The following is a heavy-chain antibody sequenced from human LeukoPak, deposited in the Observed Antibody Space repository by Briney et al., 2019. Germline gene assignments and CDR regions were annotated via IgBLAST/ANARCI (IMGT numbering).Heavy chain of an antibody. CDR2: IIPIFGTA. CDR1: GGTFSSYA. CDR3: ARKAHDGSGWYRAAFDI. V-gene: IGHV1-69*13. Sequence: ASVKVSCKASGGTFSSYAISWVRQAPGQGLEWMGGIIPIFGTANYAQKFQGRVTITADESTSRAYMELSSLRSEDTAVYYCARKAHDGSGWYRAAFDIWGQGTMVTVSS. J-gene: IGHJ3*02. D-gene: IGHD6-19*01.